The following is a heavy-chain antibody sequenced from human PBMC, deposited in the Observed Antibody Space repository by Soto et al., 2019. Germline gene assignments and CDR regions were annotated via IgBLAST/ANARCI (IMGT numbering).Heavy chain of an antibody. Sequence: GASVKVSCKASGYTFTNYGISWVRQAPGQGLEWMGWIRAYTGNTNYSQKFKIRGITTAHRFTSTAYMEPRSPTSDDTAVYYCARCGLPEGDPYYGSGMDVWGQGTTVTVSS. V-gene: IGHV1-18*04. D-gene: IGHD3-22*01. CDR2: IRAYTGNT. CDR3: ARCGLPEGDPYYGSGMDV. J-gene: IGHJ6*02. CDR1: GYTFTNYG.